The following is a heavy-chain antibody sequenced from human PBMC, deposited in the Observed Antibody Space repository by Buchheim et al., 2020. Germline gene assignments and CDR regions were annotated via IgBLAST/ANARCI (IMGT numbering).Heavy chain of an antibody. CDR3: AKSGPLRGLIQGGAPMDV. D-gene: IGHD3-10*01. CDR2: ISGSGGST. CDR1: GFTFSNYA. V-gene: IGHV3-23*01. Sequence: EVQLLESGGGLVQPGGSLRLSCAASGFTFSNYAMSWVRQAPGKGLEWVSGISGSGGSTYHADSVKGRFTISRDNSKNTLYLQMNILRAEDTALYYCAKSGPLRGLIQGGAPMDVWGQGTT. J-gene: IGHJ6*02.